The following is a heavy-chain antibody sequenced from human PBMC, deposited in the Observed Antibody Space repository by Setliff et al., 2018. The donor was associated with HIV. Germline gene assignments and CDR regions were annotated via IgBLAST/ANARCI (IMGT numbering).Heavy chain of an antibody. D-gene: IGHD2-15*01. CDR1: GDTFTSHA. J-gene: IGHJ6*04. CDR2: IIPIFGTP. Sequence: ASVKVSCKASGDTFTSHAISWVRQAPGQGLEWMGGIIPIFGTPNYARKFKGRLTITADESTSTVYMELSSLRSEDTAVYYCARDSRDIVVVIAPEPEPYYYYGMDVWGEGTTVTVSS. CDR3: ARDSRDIVVVIAPEPEPYYYYGMDV. V-gene: IGHV1-69*13.